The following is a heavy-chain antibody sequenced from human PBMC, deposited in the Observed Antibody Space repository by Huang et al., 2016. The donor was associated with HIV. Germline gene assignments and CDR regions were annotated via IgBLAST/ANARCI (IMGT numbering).Heavy chain of an antibody. V-gene: IGHV5-51*01. J-gene: IGHJ4*02. CDR2: IFPDDSDT. CDR1: GYSFSSYW. CDR3: ARRFSSSSGYFDY. D-gene: IGHD6-6*01. Sequence: VQLVQSGAEVKKPGESLKISCKGSGYSFSSYWIAWVRQMPGKGLEWSGIIFPDDSDTTYSPSFEGQVTTSADKSIGTAYLQWSSLKASDTAMYYCARRFSSSSGYFDYWGQGSLVTVSS.